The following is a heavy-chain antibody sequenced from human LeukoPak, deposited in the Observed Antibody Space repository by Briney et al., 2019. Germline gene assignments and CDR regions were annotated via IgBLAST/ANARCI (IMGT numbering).Heavy chain of an antibody. Sequence: GGSLRLSCAASGFTFSNAWMSWVRQAPGKGLEWVGRIKSNADGGTADYTAPVKGRFTISRDDSRNTLYLQMNSLKIEDTAVYYCTTGSYSGSGSHPSNDYWGQGTLVTVSS. V-gene: IGHV3-15*01. CDR2: IKSNADGGTA. CDR1: GFTFSNAW. J-gene: IGHJ4*02. CDR3: TTGSYSGSGSHPSNDY. D-gene: IGHD3-10*01.